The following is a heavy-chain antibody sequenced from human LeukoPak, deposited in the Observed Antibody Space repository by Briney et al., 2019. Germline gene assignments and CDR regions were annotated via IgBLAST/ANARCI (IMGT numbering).Heavy chain of an antibody. V-gene: IGHV3-66*01. D-gene: IGHD3-3*01. CDR1: GFNFFTYG. CDR3: ARDLLEWYFDY. Sequence: GGSLRLSCAASGFNFFTYGMHWVRQTPRKGLEWVSVIYSGGSTYYADSVKGRFTISRDNSKNTLYLQMNSLRAEDTAVYYCARDLLEWYFDYWGQGTLVTVSS. J-gene: IGHJ4*02. CDR2: IYSGGST.